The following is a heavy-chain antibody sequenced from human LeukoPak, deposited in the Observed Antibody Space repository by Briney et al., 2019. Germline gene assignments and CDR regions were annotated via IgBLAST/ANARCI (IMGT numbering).Heavy chain of an antibody. J-gene: IGHJ6*03. CDR3: ARRGWFGSSPMDV. V-gene: IGHV4-39*01. D-gene: IGHD3-10*01. Sequence: SETLSLTCTVSGGSISSSSYYWGWIRQPPGKGLEWIGSIYYSGSTYYNPSLKSRVTISVDTSKNQFSLKLSSVTAADTAVYYCARRGWFGSSPMDVWGKGTTVTISS. CDR1: GGSISSSSYY. CDR2: IYYSGST.